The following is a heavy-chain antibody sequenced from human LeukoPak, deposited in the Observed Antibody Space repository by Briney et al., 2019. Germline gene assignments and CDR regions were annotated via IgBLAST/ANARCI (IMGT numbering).Heavy chain of an antibody. CDR3: ARRMITFGGVIVPLDY. Sequence: SETLSLTCAVYGGSFSGYYWSWIRQPPGKGLEWIGEINHSGSTNYNPSLKSRVTISVGTSKNQFSLKLSSVTAADTAVYYCARRMITFGGVIVPLDYWGQGTLVTVSS. CDR1: GGSFSGYY. J-gene: IGHJ4*02. CDR2: INHSGST. D-gene: IGHD3-16*02. V-gene: IGHV4-34*01.